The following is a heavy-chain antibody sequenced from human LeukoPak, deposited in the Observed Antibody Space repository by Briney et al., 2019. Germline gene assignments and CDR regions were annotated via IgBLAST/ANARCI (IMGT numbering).Heavy chain of an antibody. Sequence: ASVKVSCKASGYTFTSYDINWVRQATGQGLEWMGWMNPNSGNTGYAQKFQGRVTMTRNTSISTAYMELSSLRSEDTAVYYCARDRIVGATTTSEFDYWGQGTLVTVSS. V-gene: IGHV1-8*01. CDR3: ARDRIVGATTTSEFDY. D-gene: IGHD1-26*01. J-gene: IGHJ4*02. CDR2: MNPNSGNT. CDR1: GYTFTSYD.